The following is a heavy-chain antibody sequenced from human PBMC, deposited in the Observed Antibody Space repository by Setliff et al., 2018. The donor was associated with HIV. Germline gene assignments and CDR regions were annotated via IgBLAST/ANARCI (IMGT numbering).Heavy chain of an antibody. J-gene: IGHJ5*02. Sequence: SETLSLTCTVSGASISSYSWSWIRQSPGKRLEWIGYIHSYGSTDYNPSLESRVTISVDTSKNQFSLKLSSVTAADTAVYYRAREEDYNFWSGYDWFGPWGQGTLVTVSS. CDR3: AREEDYNFWSGYDWFGP. CDR1: GASISSYS. V-gene: IGHV4-59*01. CDR2: IHSYGST. D-gene: IGHD3-3*01.